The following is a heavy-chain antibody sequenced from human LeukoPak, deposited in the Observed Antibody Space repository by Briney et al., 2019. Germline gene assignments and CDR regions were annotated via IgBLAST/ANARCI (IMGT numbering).Heavy chain of an antibody. J-gene: IGHJ4*02. V-gene: IGHV3-21*01. D-gene: IGHD6-19*01. CDR1: GFTFSSYS. CDR3: ARMWSSGYSSGWQRGGFFDY. Sequence: PGGSLRLSCAASGFTFSSYSMNWVRQAPGKGLEWVSSISSSSSYIYYADSVKGRFTISRDNAKNSLYLQMNSLRAEDTAVYYCARMWSSGYSSGWQRGGFFDYWGQGTLVTVSS. CDR2: ISSSSSYI.